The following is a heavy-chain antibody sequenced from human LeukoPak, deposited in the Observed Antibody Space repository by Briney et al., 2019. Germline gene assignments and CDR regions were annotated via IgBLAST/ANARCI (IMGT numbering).Heavy chain of an antibody. J-gene: IGHJ4*02. CDR2: IDPSDSYT. CDR3: ARTYYYDSSGLVPGY. Sequence: GESLKISCKGSGYSFTSYWISWVRQMPGKGLEWMGRIDPSDSYTNYSPSFQGHVTISADKSISTAYLQWSSLKASDTAMYYCARTYYYDSSGLVPGYRGQGTLVTVSS. D-gene: IGHD3-22*01. V-gene: IGHV5-10-1*01. CDR1: GYSFTSYW.